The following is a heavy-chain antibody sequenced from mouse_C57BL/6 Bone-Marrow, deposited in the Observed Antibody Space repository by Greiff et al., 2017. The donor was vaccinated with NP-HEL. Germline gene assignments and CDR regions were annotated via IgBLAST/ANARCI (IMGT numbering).Heavy chain of an antibody. CDR2: INPGSGGT. V-gene: IGHV1-54*01. CDR3: ARRATEVAPGFDV. D-gene: IGHD1-1*01. J-gene: IGHJ1*03. Sequence: VKLQESGAELVRPGTSVKVSCKASGYAFTNYLIEWVKQRPGQGLEWIGVINPGSGGTNYNEKFKGKAILTADKSSSTAYMQISSLTAEDSAIYVCARRATEVAPGFDVWGTGTTVTVSS. CDR1: GYAFTNYL.